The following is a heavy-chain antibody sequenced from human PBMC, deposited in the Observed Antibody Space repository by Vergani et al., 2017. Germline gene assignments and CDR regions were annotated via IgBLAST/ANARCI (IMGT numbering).Heavy chain of an antibody. CDR1: GFTVSSNY. Sequence: EVQLVESGGGLIQPGGSLRLSCAASGFTVSSNYMSWVRQAPGKGLEWVSVIYSGGSTSYADSVKGRFTISRDNSKNTLYLQMNSLRAEDTAVYYCAKDFVLGAHDAFDIWGQGTMVTVSS. J-gene: IGHJ3*02. V-gene: IGHV3-53*01. CDR2: IYSGGST. D-gene: IGHD1-26*01. CDR3: AKDFVLGAHDAFDI.